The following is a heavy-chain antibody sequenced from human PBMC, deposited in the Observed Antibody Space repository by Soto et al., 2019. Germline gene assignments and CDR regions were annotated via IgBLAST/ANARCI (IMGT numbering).Heavy chain of an antibody. J-gene: IGHJ4*02. D-gene: IGHD3-9*01. V-gene: IGHV4-34*01. CDR3: ARCPYYDILTGYYSSHFDY. CDR2: INHSGST. Sequence: QVQLQQWGAGLLKPSETLSLTCAVYGGSFSGYYWSWIRQPPGKGLEWIGEINHSGSTNYNPSLKSRVTMSVDTSKNQLSLKLSSVTATDTAVYYCARCPYYDILTGYYSSHFDYWGQGTLVTVSS. CDR1: GGSFSGYY.